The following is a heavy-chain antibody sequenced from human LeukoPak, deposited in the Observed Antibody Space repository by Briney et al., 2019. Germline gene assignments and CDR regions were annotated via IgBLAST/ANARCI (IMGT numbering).Heavy chain of an antibody. V-gene: IGHV4-34*01. CDR2: VNESGGT. CDR1: IDSFSNYH. Sequence: SETLSLTCAVYIDSFSNYHWNWIRQTPAKGMEWIGEVNESGGTNISPSLRSRVTISVDTSKNQFSLKLSSVTAADTAVYYCARVFIAARRWYYYYMDVWGKGTTVTVSS. CDR3: ARVFIAARRWYYYYMDV. D-gene: IGHD6-6*01. J-gene: IGHJ6*03.